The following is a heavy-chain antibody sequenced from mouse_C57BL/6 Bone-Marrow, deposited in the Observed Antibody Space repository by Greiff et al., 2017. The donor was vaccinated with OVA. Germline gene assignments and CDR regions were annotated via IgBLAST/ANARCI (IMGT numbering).Heavy chain of an antibody. Sequence: VQLKESGAELVKPGASVKLSCTASGFNIKDYYMHWVKQRTEQGLEWIGRIDPEDGETKYAPKFQGKATITADTSSNTAYLQLSSLTSEDTAVYYCARPLITTAVGGYAMDYWGQGTSVTVSS. CDR1: GFNIKDYY. V-gene: IGHV14-2*01. CDR2: IDPEDGET. J-gene: IGHJ4*01. CDR3: ARPLITTAVGGYAMDY. D-gene: IGHD1-1*01.